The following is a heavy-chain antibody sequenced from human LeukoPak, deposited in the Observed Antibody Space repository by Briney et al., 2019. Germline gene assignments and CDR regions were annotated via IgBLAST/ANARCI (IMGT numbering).Heavy chain of an antibody. V-gene: IGHV4-34*01. CDR3: ARGRPYSSGHSRYRTGIDY. Sequence: SETLSLTCAVYGGSFSGYYWSWIRQPPGEGLEWIGEINHSGSTNYNPSLKSRVTISVDTSKNQFSLKLSSVTAADTAVYYCARGRPYSSGHSRYRTGIDYWGQGTLVTVSS. D-gene: IGHD6-19*01. CDR1: GGSFSGYY. J-gene: IGHJ4*02. CDR2: INHSGST.